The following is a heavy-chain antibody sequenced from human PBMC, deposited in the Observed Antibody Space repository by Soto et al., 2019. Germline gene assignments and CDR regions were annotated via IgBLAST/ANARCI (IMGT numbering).Heavy chain of an antibody. D-gene: IGHD6-13*01. V-gene: IGHV4-34*01. CDR3: AREQGGRIAAAGTADY. Sequence: KPSETLSLTCAVYGGSFSCYYWSWIRQPPGKGLEWIGEIKHSGSTDNNQTHKSRVTISVDTSKNQFSLKLSSVTAADTAVYYCAREQGGRIAAAGTADYWGQGTLVTVSS. CDR1: GGSFSCYY. CDR2: IKHSGST. J-gene: IGHJ4*02.